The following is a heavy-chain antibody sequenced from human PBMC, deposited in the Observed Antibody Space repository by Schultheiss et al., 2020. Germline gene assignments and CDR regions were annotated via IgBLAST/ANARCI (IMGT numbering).Heavy chain of an antibody. V-gene: IGHV1-8*01. Sequence: ASVKVSCKASGYTFTSYDINWVRQASGQGLEWMGWMNPQRGNTGYAQKFQGRVTMTRNTSISTVYMELSSLRSEDTAVYYCAQTRRSWFGELSRGSGMDVWGQGTTVTVSS. J-gene: IGHJ6*02. CDR1: GYTFTSYD. CDR2: MNPQRGNT. CDR3: AQTRRSWFGELSRGSGMDV. D-gene: IGHD3-10*01.